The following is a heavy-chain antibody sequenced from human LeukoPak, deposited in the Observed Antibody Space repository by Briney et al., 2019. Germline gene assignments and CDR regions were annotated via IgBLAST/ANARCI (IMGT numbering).Heavy chain of an antibody. J-gene: IGHJ4*02. CDR3: ARGSWGPIVLMVYARGYFDY. V-gene: IGHV4-34*01. D-gene: IGHD2-8*01. CDR2: INHSGST. CDR1: GGSLSGYY. Sequence: PSETLSLTCAVYGGSLSGYYWSWIRQPPGKGLEWIGEINHSGSTNYNPSLKSRVTISVDTSKNQFSLKLSSVTAADTAVYYCARGSWGPIVLMVYARGYFDYWGQGTLVTVSS.